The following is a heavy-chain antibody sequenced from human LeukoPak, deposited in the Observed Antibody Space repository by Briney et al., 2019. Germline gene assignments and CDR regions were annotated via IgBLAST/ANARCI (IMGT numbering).Heavy chain of an antibody. CDR1: GFTFSSYA. Sequence: PGGSLRLSCAASGFTFSSYAMHWVRQAPGKGLEWVAVISYDGSRKYYADSVKGRFTISRDNSKNTLYLQMNSLRAEDTAVYYCARAMLVVITEIDYWGQGTLVTVSS. D-gene: IGHD3-22*01. J-gene: IGHJ4*02. CDR3: ARAMLVVITEIDY. CDR2: ISYDGSRK. V-gene: IGHV3-30-3*01.